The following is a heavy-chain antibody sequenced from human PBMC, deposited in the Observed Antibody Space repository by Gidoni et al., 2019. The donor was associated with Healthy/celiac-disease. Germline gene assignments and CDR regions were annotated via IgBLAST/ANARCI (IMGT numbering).Heavy chain of an antibody. D-gene: IGHD2-15*01. CDR3: ARNYCSGGSCYRDFQH. J-gene: IGHJ1*01. V-gene: IGHV4-31*03. CDR2: IYYSGST. CDR1: GGSISSGGYY. Sequence: QVQLQESGPGLVKPSQTLSLTCTVSGGSISSGGYYWSWIRQHPGKGLEWIGYIYYSGSTYYNPSLKSRVTISVDTSKNQFSLKLSSVTAADTAVYYCARNYCSGGSCYRDFQHWGQGTLVTVSS.